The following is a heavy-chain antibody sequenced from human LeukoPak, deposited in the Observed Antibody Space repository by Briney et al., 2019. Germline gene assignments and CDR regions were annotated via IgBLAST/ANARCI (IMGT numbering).Heavy chain of an antibody. CDR3: ARGIAVAETFDY. D-gene: IGHD6-19*01. Sequence: SETLSLTCTVSGGSISSSSYYWGWIRQPPGKGLEWIGSIYYSGSTYYNPSLKSRVTISVDTSKNQFSLKLSSVTAADTAVYYCARGIAVAETFDYWGQGTLVTVSS. V-gene: IGHV4-39*07. J-gene: IGHJ4*02. CDR2: IYYSGST. CDR1: GGSISSSSYY.